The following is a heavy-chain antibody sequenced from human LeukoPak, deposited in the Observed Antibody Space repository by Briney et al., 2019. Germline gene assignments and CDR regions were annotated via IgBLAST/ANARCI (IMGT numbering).Heavy chain of an antibody. J-gene: IGHJ4*02. Sequence: GGSLRLSCAASGFTFRSYGMHWVRQAPGKGLEWVAVIWYDGSNKYYAESVKGRFTISRDDYKNTLYLQMNSLRAEDTAVYYCASSGCTITSCYGGFDYWGQGTLVTVSS. V-gene: IGHV3-33*01. D-gene: IGHD2-2*01. CDR3: ASSGCTITSCYGGFDY. CDR1: GFTFRSYG. CDR2: IWYDGSNK.